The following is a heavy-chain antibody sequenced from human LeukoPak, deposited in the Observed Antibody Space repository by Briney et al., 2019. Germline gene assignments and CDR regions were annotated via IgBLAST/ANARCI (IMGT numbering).Heavy chain of an antibody. CDR2: ISSTSSYI. CDR3: ARDGGIDI. D-gene: IGHD3-16*01. Sequence: PGGSLRLSCAASGFTFSSYGMNWVRPAPGKGLEWVSSISSTSSYIYYADSVKGRFTISRDNAKNSLYLQMNSLRAEDTAVDYCARDGGIDIWGQGTMVTVSS. J-gene: IGHJ3*02. V-gene: IGHV3-21*01. CDR1: GFTFSSYG.